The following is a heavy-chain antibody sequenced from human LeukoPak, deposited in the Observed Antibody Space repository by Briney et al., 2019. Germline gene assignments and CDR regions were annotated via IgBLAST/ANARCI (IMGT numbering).Heavy chain of an antibody. CDR3: ARGHQLGYCSSTSCDKGGWFDP. V-gene: IGHV3-30-3*01. J-gene: IGHJ5*02. CDR1: GFTFSSYA. D-gene: IGHD2-2*02. CDR2: ISYDGSNK. Sequence: GRSLRLSRAASGFTFSSYAMHWVRQAPGKGLEWVAVISYDGSNKYYADSVKGQFTISRDNSKNTLYLQMNSLRAEDTAVYYCARGHQLGYCSSTSCDKGGWFDPWGQGTLVTVSS.